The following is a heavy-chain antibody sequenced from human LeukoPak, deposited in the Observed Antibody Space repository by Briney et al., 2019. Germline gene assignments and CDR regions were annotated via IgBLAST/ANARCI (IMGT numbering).Heavy chain of an antibody. CDR3: ARGNYYDSSGYPPFSI. CDR2: NCYSGST. D-gene: IGHD3-22*01. J-gene: IGHJ4*02. CDR1: GYSISSGYY. V-gene: IGHV4-38-2*01. Sequence: PSETLSLSCAVSGYSISSGYYWGWIRQPPGKGLEGIGCNCYSGSTYYKPSLKSRVTISVDTSKNQFSLNLSSVTATDTAVYYCARGNYYDSSGYPPFSIWGQGARVTVSS.